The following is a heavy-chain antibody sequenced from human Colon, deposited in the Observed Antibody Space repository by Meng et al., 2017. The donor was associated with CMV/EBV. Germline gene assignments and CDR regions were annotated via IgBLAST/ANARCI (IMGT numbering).Heavy chain of an antibody. CDR2: IYPGDSDT. CDR3: ARRKTGYSSSWYYFDY. J-gene: IGHJ4*02. V-gene: IGHV5-51*01. D-gene: IGHD6-13*01. Sequence: GESLKISCKGSGYSFTSYWIGWVRQMPGKGLEWMGIIYPGDSDTRYSPSFQGQVTISADKSISTAYLQWSSQKASDTAMYYCARRKTGYSSSWYYFDYWGQGTLVTVSS. CDR1: GYSFTSYW.